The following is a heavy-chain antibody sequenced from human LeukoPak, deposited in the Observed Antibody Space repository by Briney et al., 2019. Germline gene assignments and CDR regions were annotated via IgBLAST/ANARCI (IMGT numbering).Heavy chain of an antibody. V-gene: IGHV3-20*04. CDR2: INWNGGNT. CDR1: GFTFDDYG. D-gene: IGHD3-22*01. CDR3: AGPIRYYYDSSGYLPVFDY. Sequence: PGGSLRLSCAASGFTFDDYGMSWVRQAPGKGLEWVSGINWNGGNTGYADSVKGRFSISRDNAKNSLYLRMNSLRAEDTALYYCAGPIRYYYDSSGYLPVFDYWGQGTLVTVSS. J-gene: IGHJ4*02.